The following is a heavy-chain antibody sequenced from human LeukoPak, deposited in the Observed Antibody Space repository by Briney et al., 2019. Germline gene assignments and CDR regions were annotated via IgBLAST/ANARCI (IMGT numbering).Heavy chain of an antibody. Sequence: GGSLRLSCAASGFFFRNYRMHWVRQAPGKGLVWISRIKGDGSHTSYADSVKGRFTISRDNARNTLYLQMNSLRAEDTAIYYCVRDGDAYNFDCWGQGTLVTVSS. CDR3: VRDGDAYNFDC. D-gene: IGHD5-24*01. CDR1: GFFFRNYR. J-gene: IGHJ4*02. CDR2: IKGDGSHT. V-gene: IGHV3-74*01.